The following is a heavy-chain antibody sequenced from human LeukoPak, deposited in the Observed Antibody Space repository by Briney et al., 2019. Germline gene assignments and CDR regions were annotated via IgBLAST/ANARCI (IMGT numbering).Heavy chain of an antibody. CDR3: ASLSADYLRWLQVDY. D-gene: IGHD5-24*01. CDR1: GGSISSGSYY. J-gene: IGHJ4*02. Sequence: SQTLSLTCTVSGGSISSGSYYWSWIRQPAGKGLEWIGRIYTSGGTNYKPSLKSRVTISVDTSKNQFSLKLSSVTAADTAVYYCASLSADYLRWLQVDYWGQGTLVTVSS. CDR2: IYTSGGT. V-gene: IGHV4-61*02.